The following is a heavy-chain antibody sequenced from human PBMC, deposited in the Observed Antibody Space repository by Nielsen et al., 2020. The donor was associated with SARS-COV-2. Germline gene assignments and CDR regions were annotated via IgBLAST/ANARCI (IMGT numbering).Heavy chain of an antibody. Sequence: ASVKVSCKASGYTFTSYAMNWVRQAPGHGLEWMGWINTNTGNPTYAQGFTGRFVFSLDTSVSTAYLQISSLKAEDTAVYYCARVPTYYDILTGYYYDAFDIWGQGTMVTVSS. CDR3: ARVPTYYDILTGYYYDAFDI. CDR2: INTNTGNP. D-gene: IGHD3-9*01. CDR1: GYTFTSYA. J-gene: IGHJ3*02. V-gene: IGHV7-4-1*02.